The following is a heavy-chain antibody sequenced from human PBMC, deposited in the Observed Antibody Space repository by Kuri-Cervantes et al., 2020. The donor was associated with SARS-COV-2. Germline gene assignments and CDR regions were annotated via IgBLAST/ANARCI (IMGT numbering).Heavy chain of an antibody. J-gene: IGHJ4*02. CDR3: ARGTGSYYDFWSGSNFDY. V-gene: IGHV4-61*01. CDR2: IYYSGST. Sequence: SETLSLTCTVSGDSVSSGSYYWSWIRQPPGKGLEWIGYIYYSGSTNYNPSLKSRVTISVDTSKNQFSLKLSSVTAADTAVYYCARGTGSYYDFWSGSNFDYWGQGTLVTVSS. D-gene: IGHD3-3*01. CDR1: GDSVSSGSYY.